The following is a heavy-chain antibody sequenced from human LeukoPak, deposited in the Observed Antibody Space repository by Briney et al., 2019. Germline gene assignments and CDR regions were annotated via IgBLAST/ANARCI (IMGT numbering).Heavy chain of an antibody. J-gene: IGHJ4*02. CDR3: AFGGVIGPDY. D-gene: IGHD3-16*02. V-gene: IGHV4-34*01. CDR2: INHSGST. Sequence: SETLSLTCAVYGGSFSGYYWSWIRHPPGKGLEWIGEINHSGSTNYNPSLKSRVTISVDTSKNQFSLKLSSVTAADTAVYYCAFGGVIGPDYWGQGTLVTVSS. CDR1: GGSFSGYY.